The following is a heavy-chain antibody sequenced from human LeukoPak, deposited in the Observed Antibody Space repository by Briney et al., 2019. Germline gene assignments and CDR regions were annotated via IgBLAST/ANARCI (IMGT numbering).Heavy chain of an antibody. V-gene: IGHV1-2*02. Sequence: GASVKVSCKASGYTFTGYYMHWVRQAPGQGLEWMRWINPNSGGTIYAQKFQGRVTMTRDTSISTAYMELSRLRSDDTAVYYCARDARWELPFDFWGQGTLVTVSS. J-gene: IGHJ4*02. CDR3: ARDARWELPFDF. D-gene: IGHD1-26*01. CDR2: INPNSGGT. CDR1: GYTFTGYY.